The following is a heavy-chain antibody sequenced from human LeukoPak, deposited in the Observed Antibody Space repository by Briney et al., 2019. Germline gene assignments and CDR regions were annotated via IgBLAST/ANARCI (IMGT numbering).Heavy chain of an antibody. V-gene: IGHV3-21*01. CDR1: GFTFSRYT. CDR3: ARCRKYYYDSSGYYDFDY. Sequence: GGSLRLSCAASGFTFSRYTMNWVRQAPGKGLEWVSSISSSGSDTYHADSVKGRFTISRDNAKHSLDLQMNSLSVEDTAVYYCARCRKYYYDSSGYYDFDYWGQGTLVTVSS. J-gene: IGHJ4*02. CDR2: ISSSGSDT. D-gene: IGHD3-22*01.